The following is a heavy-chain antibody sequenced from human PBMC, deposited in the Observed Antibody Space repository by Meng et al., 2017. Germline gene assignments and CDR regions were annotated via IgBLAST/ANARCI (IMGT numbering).Heavy chain of an antibody. Sequence: GGSLRLSCAASGFTVSSNYMSWVRQAPGKGLEWVSVIYMGGSTYYADSVKGRFTISRDNSKNTLYLQMNSLRAEDTAVYYCARAGRSSGTYYFDYWGQGTLVTVSS. CDR1: GFTVSSNY. CDR3: ARAGRSSGTYYFDY. J-gene: IGHJ4*02. V-gene: IGHV3-66*02. CDR2: IYMGGST. D-gene: IGHD6-19*01.